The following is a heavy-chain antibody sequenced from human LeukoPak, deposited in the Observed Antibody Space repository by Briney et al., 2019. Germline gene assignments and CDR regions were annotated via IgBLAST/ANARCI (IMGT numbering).Heavy chain of an antibody. J-gene: IGHJ6*02. CDR2: ISYDGSNK. CDR1: GFTFSSYA. Sequence: GGSLRLSCAASGFTFSSYAMHWVRQAPGEGLEWVAVISYDGSNKYYADSVKGRFTISRDNSKNTLYLQMNSLRAEDTAVYYCARDRKGALNYGMDVWGQGTTVTVSS. V-gene: IGHV3-30*04. CDR3: ARDRKGALNYGMDV.